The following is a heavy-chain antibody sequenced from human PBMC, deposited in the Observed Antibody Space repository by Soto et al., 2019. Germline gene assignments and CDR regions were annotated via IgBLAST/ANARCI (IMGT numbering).Heavy chain of an antibody. CDR1: GFTFSSYG. CDR3: AALTAVAGIFD. V-gene: IGHV3-33*01. CDR2: IWYDGSNK. J-gene: IGHJ4*02. Sequence: QVQLVESGGGVVQPGRSLRLSCAASGFTFSSYGMHWVRQAPGKGLEWVAVIWYDGSNKYYADSVKGRFTISRDNSKNTLYLQMNSLRGEDTAVYYCAALTAVAGIFDWGQGTLVTVSS. D-gene: IGHD6-19*01.